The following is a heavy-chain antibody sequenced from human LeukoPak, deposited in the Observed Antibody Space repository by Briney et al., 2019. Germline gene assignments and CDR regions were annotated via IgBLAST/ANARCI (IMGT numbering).Heavy chain of an antibody. V-gene: IGHV4-39*07. Sequence: SETLSLTCTVSGGSISSTYYWDWIRQPPGKGLEWIGSIYYSGTTYYNPSLKSRVTISVDTSKNQFSLKLSSVTAADTAVYYCARRYCSGGSCYSERGAFDIWGQGTMVTVSS. J-gene: IGHJ3*02. D-gene: IGHD2-15*01. CDR1: GGSISSTYY. CDR3: ARRYCSGGSCYSERGAFDI. CDR2: IYYSGTT.